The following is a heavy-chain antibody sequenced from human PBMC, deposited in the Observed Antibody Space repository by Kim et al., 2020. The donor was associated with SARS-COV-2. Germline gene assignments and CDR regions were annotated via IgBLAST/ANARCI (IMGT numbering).Heavy chain of an antibody. Sequence: GGSLRLSCAASGFTFKNAWMSWVRQAPGKWLAWAGRIKSRGAGGTADYAAPVKGRFTISRDDSKIMLFLHLTSLKTDDTAVYFFTTGFGTGGEAYWGEGT. J-gene: IGHJ4*02. V-gene: IGHV3-15*01. CDR3: TTGFGTGGEAY. CDR1: GFTFKNAW. D-gene: IGHD3-16*01. CDR2: IKSRGAGGTA.